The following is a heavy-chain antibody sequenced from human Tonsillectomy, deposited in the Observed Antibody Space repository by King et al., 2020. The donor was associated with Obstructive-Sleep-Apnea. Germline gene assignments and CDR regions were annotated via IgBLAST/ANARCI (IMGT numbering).Heavy chain of an antibody. CDR2: IYRSGST. D-gene: IGHD1-26*01. V-gene: IGHV4-4*02. CDR1: GGSISSNNW. CDR3: ARGVGAADY. Sequence: VQLQQSGPGLVKPSGTLSLTCTVSGGSISSNNWWSWVRQTPGKGLEWIGEIYRSGSTNYDPSLKSRVTMSLDKSKSQFSLNLNSVTAADTAVYYCARGVGAADYWGQGTLVTVSS. J-gene: IGHJ4*02.